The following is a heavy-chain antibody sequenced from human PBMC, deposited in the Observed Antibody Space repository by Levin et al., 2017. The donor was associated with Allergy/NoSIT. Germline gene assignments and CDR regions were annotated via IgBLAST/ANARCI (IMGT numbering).Heavy chain of an antibody. Sequence: GESLKISCSASGFTFSNYGMHWVRQAPGKGLEYVSAISSNGGGKYYADSVKGRFTISRDNSKNTQYLQMSSLRTEDTAVYYCVEEGFASDPRRNWYFDLWGRGTLVTVSS. J-gene: IGHJ2*01. D-gene: IGHD3-16*01. V-gene: IGHV3-64D*09. CDR2: ISSNGGGK. CDR1: GFTFSNYG. CDR3: VEEGFASDPRRNWYFDL.